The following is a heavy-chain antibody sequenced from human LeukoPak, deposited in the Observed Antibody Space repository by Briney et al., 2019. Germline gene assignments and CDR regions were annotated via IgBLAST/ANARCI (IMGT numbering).Heavy chain of an antibody. CDR2: IYTSGST. J-gene: IGHJ4*02. CDR3: ARDRDYGDLYYFDY. CDR1: GGSISSYY. V-gene: IGHV4-4*07. Sequence: PSETLSLTCTVSGGSISSYYWSWIRQPAGKGLEWIGRIYTSGSTNYNPSLKSRVTMSVDTSKNQFSLKLSSVTAVDTAVYYCARDRDYGDLYYFDYWGQGTLVTVSS. D-gene: IGHD4-17*01.